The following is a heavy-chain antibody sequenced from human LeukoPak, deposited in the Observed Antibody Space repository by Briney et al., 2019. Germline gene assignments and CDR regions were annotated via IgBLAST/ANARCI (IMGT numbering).Heavy chain of an antibody. CDR2: IYYSGST. Sequence: SETLSLTCTVSGGSISSYYWSWIRQPPGKGLEWIGYIYYSGSTNYNPSLKSRVTISVDTSKNQFSLKLSSVTAADTAVYYCARRITMVRGVGYYYGMDVWGKGTTVTVSS. J-gene: IGHJ6*04. CDR3: ARRITMVRGVGYYYGMDV. CDR1: GGSISSYY. V-gene: IGHV4-59*12. D-gene: IGHD3-10*01.